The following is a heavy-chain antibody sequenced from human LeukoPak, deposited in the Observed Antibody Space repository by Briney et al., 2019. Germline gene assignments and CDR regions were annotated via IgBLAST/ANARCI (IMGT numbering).Heavy chain of an antibody. J-gene: IGHJ4*02. D-gene: IGHD2-15*01. V-gene: IGHV3-66*01. CDR1: GLTLSSNY. CDR3: ARGTVTIVDC. Sequence: GGSLRLSCAASGLTLSSNYMRCARQAPGRGLDWVSVIYSGGSTYYADSVNGRFTISRDNSKNTLFLQMNSLRAGDPAVYYCARGTVTIVDCWGRGTLVTVSS. CDR2: IYSGGST.